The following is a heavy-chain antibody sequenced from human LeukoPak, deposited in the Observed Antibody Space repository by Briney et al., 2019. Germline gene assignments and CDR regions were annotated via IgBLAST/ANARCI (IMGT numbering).Heavy chain of an antibody. V-gene: IGHV3-48*03. CDR1: RFTFSSYE. Sequence: GGSLSLSCAASRFTFSSYEMNWVRQAPGGGLEWVSYISSSGSTIYYADTVKGRFTISRDNAKKSLYLQMNSLRAEDTAVYYCAELGISMIGGVWGKGTTVTISS. D-gene: IGHD3-10*02. J-gene: IGHJ6*04. CDR3: AELGISMIGGV. CDR2: ISSSGSTI.